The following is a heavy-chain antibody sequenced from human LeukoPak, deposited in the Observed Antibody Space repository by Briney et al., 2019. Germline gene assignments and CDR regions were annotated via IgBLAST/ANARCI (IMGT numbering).Heavy chain of an antibody. CDR1: GFSFSSYG. CDR2: ISSSGSST. Sequence: TGGSLRLSCAASGFSFSSYGMSWVRQAPGKGLEWVSSISSSGSSTYYADSMKGRFTISRDNSKNTVYLQMNSLRAEDTAVYYCARERFGNDYWGQGTLVTVSS. V-gene: IGHV3-23*01. D-gene: IGHD3-10*01. CDR3: ARERFGNDY. J-gene: IGHJ4*02.